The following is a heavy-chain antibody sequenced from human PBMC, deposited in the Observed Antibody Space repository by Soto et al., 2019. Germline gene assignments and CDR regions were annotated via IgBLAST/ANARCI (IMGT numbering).Heavy chain of an antibody. V-gene: IGHV1-8*01. D-gene: IGHD2-2*01. J-gene: IGHJ6*02. CDR1: GYTFTSYD. Sequence: QVQLVQSGAEVKKPGASVKVSCKASGYTFTSYDINWVRQATGQGLEWMGWMNPNSGNTGYAQKFQGRVTMTRNTSISTAYMELSSLRSEDTAVYYCARGPEDIVVVPAAPTEYYGMDVWGQGTTVTVSS. CDR2: MNPNSGNT. CDR3: ARGPEDIVVVPAAPTEYYGMDV.